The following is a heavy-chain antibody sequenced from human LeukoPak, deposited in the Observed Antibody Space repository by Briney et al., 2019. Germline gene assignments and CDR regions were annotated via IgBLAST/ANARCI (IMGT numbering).Heavy chain of an antibody. Sequence: GGSLRLSCAASGFTVSSNYMSWVRQAPGKGLEWVAVIWYDGSNKYYADSVKGRFTISRDNSKNTLYLQMNSLRAEDTAVYYCARVSYYGSGSYLRMDVWGKGTTVTVSS. CDR1: GFTVSSNY. CDR3: ARVSYYGSGSYLRMDV. CDR2: IWYDGSNK. D-gene: IGHD3-10*01. V-gene: IGHV3-33*08. J-gene: IGHJ6*03.